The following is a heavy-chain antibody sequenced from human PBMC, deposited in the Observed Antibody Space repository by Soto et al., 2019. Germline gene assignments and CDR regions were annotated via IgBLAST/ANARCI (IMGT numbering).Heavy chain of an antibody. J-gene: IGHJ6*02. CDR2: IIPIFGTA. CDR3: ARVDLRRDIVVVPAAPEYYYYGVDV. Sequence: SVKVSCKASGYTFTSYYIHWVRQAPGQGLEWMGGIIPIFGTANYAQKFQGRVTITADESTSTAYMELSSLRSEDTAVYYCARVDLRRDIVVVPAAPEYYYYGVDVWGQGTTVTVPS. D-gene: IGHD2-2*01. V-gene: IGHV1-69*13. CDR1: GYTFTSYY.